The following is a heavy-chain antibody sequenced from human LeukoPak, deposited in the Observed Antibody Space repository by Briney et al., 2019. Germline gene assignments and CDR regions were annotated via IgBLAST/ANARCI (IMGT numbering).Heavy chain of an antibody. V-gene: IGHV4-59*01. CDR3: AALGILKGAFDI. J-gene: IGHJ3*02. CDR1: GGSISSYY. Sequence: SVTLSLTCTVSGGSISSYYWSWIRQPPGKGLEWIGYIYYSGSTNYNPSLKSRVTISVDTSKNQFSLKLSSVTAADTAVYYCAALGILKGAFDIWGQGTMVTVSS. CDR2: IYYSGST. D-gene: IGHD7-27*01.